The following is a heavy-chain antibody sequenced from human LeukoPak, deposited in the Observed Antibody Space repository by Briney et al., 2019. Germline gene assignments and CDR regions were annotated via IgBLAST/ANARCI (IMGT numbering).Heavy chain of an antibody. CDR3: ARDYCSGGSCYRYFDY. D-gene: IGHD2-15*01. Sequence: SETLSLTCTVSGGSISSYYWSWIRQPPGKGLEWIGYIYYSGSTNYNPSLKSRVTISVDTSKNQFSLKLSSVTAADTAVYYCARDYCSGGSCYRYFDYWGQGTLVTVSS. CDR2: IYYSGST. J-gene: IGHJ4*02. CDR1: GGSISSYY. V-gene: IGHV4-59*01.